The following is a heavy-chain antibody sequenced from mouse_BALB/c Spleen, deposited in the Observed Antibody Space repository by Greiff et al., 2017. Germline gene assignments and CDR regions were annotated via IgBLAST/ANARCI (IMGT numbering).Heavy chain of an antibody. Sequence: QVQLQQSGAELAKPGASVKMSCKASGYTFTSYWMRWVKQRPGQGLEWIGYINPSTGYTEYNQKFKDKATLTADKSSSTAYMQLSSLTSEDSAVYYCARSYYDYGDYYAMDYWGQGTSVTVSS. J-gene: IGHJ4*01. CDR1: GYTFTSYW. V-gene: IGHV1-7*01. CDR2: INPSTGYT. CDR3: ARSYYDYGDYYAMDY. D-gene: IGHD2-4*01.